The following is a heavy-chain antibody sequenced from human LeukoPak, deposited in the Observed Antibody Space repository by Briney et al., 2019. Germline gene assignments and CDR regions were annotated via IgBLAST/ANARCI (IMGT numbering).Heavy chain of an antibody. D-gene: IGHD6-13*01. CDR3: ARGLVSSSWYFDY. V-gene: IGHV4-59*01. J-gene: IGHJ4*02. CDR2: IYYSGST. CDR1: GGSISSYY. Sequence: PSETLSLTCTVSGGSISSYYWSWIRQPPGKGLEWIGYIYYSGSTNCNPSLKSRVTISVDTSKNQFSLKLSSVTAADTAVYYCARGLVSSSWYFDYWGREPWSPSPQ.